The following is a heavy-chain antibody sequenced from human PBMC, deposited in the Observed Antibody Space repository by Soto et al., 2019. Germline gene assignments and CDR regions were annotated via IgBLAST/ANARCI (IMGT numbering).Heavy chain of an antibody. J-gene: IGHJ4*02. Sequence: QVQLVESGGGVVQPGRSLRLSCAASGFTFRSYALHWVRQAPVKGLEWVAVRSYDGSNKYYADSVKGRFTISRDKSKNTRYQQMNSLRAEDTAVYYGAREESVATMDYWGQGTLGTGSS. CDR1: GFTFRSYA. CDR2: RSYDGSNK. D-gene: IGHD5-12*01. V-gene: IGHV3-30-3*01. CDR3: AREESVATMDY.